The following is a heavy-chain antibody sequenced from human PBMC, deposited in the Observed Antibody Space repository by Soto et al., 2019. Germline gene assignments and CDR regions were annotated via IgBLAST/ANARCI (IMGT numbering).Heavy chain of an antibody. V-gene: IGHV4-39*01. CDR1: NGSISSAIYY. D-gene: IGHD3-10*01. CDR3: AGRSSLASVQVYFGEISNYNWFDP. Sequence: SETLSLTCTVSNGSISSAIYYWGWIRQPPGKGLEWIGSIYHSGITYYNPSLQGRVTISVDTSKNQFSLKLSSVTAADTAVYFCAGRSSLASVQVYFGEISNYNWFDPWGQGTLVTVSS. CDR2: IYHSGIT. J-gene: IGHJ5*02.